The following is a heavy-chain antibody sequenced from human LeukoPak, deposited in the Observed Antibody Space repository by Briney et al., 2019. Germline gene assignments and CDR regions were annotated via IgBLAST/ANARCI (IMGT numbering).Heavy chain of an antibody. CDR3: ARGSYYYDSSGQPFDY. Sequence: SETLSLTCTVSGGSISSGSYYWRWIRQPAGKGLEWIGRIYTSGSTNYNPSLKSRVTISVDTSKNQFSLKLSSVTAADTAVYYCARGSYYYDSSGQPFDYWGQGTLVTVSS. CDR1: GGSISSGSYY. CDR2: IYTSGST. V-gene: IGHV4-61*02. J-gene: IGHJ4*02. D-gene: IGHD3-22*01.